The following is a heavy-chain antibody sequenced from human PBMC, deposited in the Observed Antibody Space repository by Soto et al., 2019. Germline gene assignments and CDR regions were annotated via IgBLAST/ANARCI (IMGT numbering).Heavy chain of an antibody. CDR2: ISYDGSNK. CDR3: AKDQVTVVPAAMPIYYYYYYMDV. J-gene: IGHJ6*03. V-gene: IGHV3-30*18. D-gene: IGHD2-2*01. CDR1: GFTFSSYG. Sequence: AGGSLRLSCAASGFTFSSYGMHWVRQAPGKGLEWVAVISYDGSNKYYADSVKGRFTISRDNSKNTLYLQMNSLRAEDTAVYYCAKDQVTVVPAAMPIYYYYYYMDVWGKGTTVTVSS.